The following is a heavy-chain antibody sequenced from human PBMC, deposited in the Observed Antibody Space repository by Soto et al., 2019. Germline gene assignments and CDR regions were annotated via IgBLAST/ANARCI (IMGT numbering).Heavy chain of an antibody. J-gene: IGHJ4*02. CDR2: INSSGTTV. CDR1: GFPFPKYA. CDR3: ATGWAYDIWSGYSDSFEY. Sequence: DVQLVESGGDLVQPGGSLRLSCAASGFPFPKYAMNWVRQPPGRGLEWGSYINSSGTTVYNADSVNGRFTISRDTVKSSLDLEINSLRVDGTAVYYCATGWAYDIWSGYSDSFEYWGQGSLVTVSS. D-gene: IGHD3-3*01. V-gene: IGHV3-48*01.